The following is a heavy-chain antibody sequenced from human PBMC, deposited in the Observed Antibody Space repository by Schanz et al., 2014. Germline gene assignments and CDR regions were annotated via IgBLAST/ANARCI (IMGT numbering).Heavy chain of an antibody. Sequence: QVQLVQSGAEVKKPGASVKVSCKASGGTFSSYSISWVRQAPGQGLEWMGRIIPILDVGNYAQQFQGRVTFTADKSTSTAYMELSSLRYEDTAVYFCARDLTVDTGYVVHYYYYGMDVWGQGTTVTVSS. CDR1: GGTFSSYS. D-gene: IGHD5-12*01. V-gene: IGHV1-69*09. CDR3: ARDLTVDTGYVVHYYYYGMDV. CDR2: IIPILDVG. J-gene: IGHJ6*02.